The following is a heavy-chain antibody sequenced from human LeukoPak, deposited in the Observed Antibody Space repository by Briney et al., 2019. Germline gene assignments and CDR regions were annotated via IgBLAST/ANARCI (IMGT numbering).Heavy chain of an antibody. CDR2: IYYSGST. Sequence: SETLSLTCTVSGGSISSYYWSWIRQPPGKGLEWIGYIYYSGSTNYNPSLKSRVTISVDTSKNQFSLKLSSVTAADTAAYYCASTYCSGGSCYYGYWGQGTLVTVSS. V-gene: IGHV4-59*08. CDR1: GGSISSYY. J-gene: IGHJ4*02. CDR3: ASTYCSGGSCYYGY. D-gene: IGHD2-15*01.